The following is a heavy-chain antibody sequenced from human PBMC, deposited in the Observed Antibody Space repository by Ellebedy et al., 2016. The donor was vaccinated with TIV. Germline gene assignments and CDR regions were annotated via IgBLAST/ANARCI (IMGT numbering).Heavy chain of an antibody. J-gene: IGHJ4*02. CDR2: INNEGTHI. CDR3: ARDPTTFLRYGNFDC. Sequence: PGGSLRLSCEASGFTFSTSALNWVRQAPGKGLEWVSSINNEGTHIYYADSVRGRFTITRDKAKNSVFLQMNSLRADDTAVYFCARDPTTFLRYGNFDCWGQGTLVTVSS. CDR1: GFTFSTSA. D-gene: IGHD3-9*01. V-gene: IGHV3-21*01.